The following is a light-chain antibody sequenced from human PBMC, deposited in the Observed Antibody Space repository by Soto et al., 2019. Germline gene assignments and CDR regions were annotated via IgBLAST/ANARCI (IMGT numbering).Light chain of an antibody. CDR3: KQIATTPST. CDR2: AAS. V-gene: IGKV1-39*01. Sequence: DIQMTQSPSSLSASVGDRVTITCRASQSIGRYLNWYQQKPGKAPNLLIYAASSLQSGVPSRFSGSGSGTHFLLTITSLHPEVFATNSCKQIATTPSTFGKGTRGETK. J-gene: IGKJ1*01. CDR1: QSIGRY.